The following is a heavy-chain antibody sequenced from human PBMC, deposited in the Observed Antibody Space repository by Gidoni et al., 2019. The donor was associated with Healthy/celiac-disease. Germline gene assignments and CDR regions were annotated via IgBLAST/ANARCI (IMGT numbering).Heavy chain of an antibody. J-gene: IGHJ4*02. CDR2: IKQDGSEK. V-gene: IGHV3-7*01. CDR3: ARPLWGTMIVVVITPFDY. D-gene: IGHD3-22*01. CDR1: GFTFSSYW. Sequence: EVQLVESGGGLVQPGGSLRLSCAASGFTFSSYWMSWVRQAPGKGLEWVANIKQDGSEKYYVDSVKGRFTNSRDNAKNSLYLKMNSLRAEDTAVYYGARPLWGTMIVVVITPFDYWGQGTLVTVSS.